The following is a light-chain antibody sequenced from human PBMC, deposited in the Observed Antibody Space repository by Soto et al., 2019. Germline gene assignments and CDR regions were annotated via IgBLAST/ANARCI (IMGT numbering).Light chain of an antibody. CDR1: QSVSNKY. CDR3: QQYGSSTRT. J-gene: IGKJ4*02. CDR2: DAS. Sequence: IGVTQSPDTLALSPGGIGTLSCIASQSVSNKYLAWYKTNHGKAPRLIIHDASSRATGISDRFSGSGSGTDFTLPITTLEPEAFAVYYCQQYGSSTRTFGVGTKVDI. V-gene: IGKV3-20*01.